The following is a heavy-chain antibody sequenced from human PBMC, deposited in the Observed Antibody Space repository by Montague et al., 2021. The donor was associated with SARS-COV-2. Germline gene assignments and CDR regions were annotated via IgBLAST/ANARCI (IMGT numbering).Heavy chain of an antibody. CDR2: IYCSGST. CDR1: GGSISSYY. V-gene: IGHV4-59*01. D-gene: IGHD6-6*01. Sequence: SETLSLTCTVSGGSISSYYWSWIRQPPGKGLEWIGYIYCSGSTNYSPSLKSRVTILVDTSKNQFSLKLSSVTAADTAVYYCARDGHIAARPADYYGLDVWGQGTTVTVSS. J-gene: IGHJ6*02. CDR3: ARDGHIAARPADYYGLDV.